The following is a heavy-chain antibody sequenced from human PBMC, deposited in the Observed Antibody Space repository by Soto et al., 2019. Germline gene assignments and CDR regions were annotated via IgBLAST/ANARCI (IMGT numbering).Heavy chain of an antibody. J-gene: IGHJ4*02. V-gene: IGHV3-48*03. CDR3: TRAAWFPYLSFY. D-gene: IGHD3-10*01. CDR1: GFTFSRFE. CDR2: ISSSGSTA. Sequence: GGSLRLSCAASGFTFSRFELQWVLHAPGKGLEWISYISSSGSTAYYASSVEGRFTISRDNANNSVYLQMDSLRAEDTALYYCTRAAWFPYLSFYWGQGALVTVSS.